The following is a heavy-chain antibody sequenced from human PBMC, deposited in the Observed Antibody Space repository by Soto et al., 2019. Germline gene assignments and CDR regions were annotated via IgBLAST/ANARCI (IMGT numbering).Heavy chain of an antibody. CDR2: IIPIFGTA. V-gene: IGHV1-69*13. CDR3: ACNRGFLEWLLTTVDY. Sequence: ASVKVSCKASGGTFSSYAISWVRQAPGQGLEWMGGIIPIFGTANYAQKFQGRVTITADESTSTAYMELSSLRSEDTAVYYCACNRGFLEWLLTTVDYWGQGTLVTVSS. J-gene: IGHJ4*02. CDR1: GGTFSSYA. D-gene: IGHD3-3*01.